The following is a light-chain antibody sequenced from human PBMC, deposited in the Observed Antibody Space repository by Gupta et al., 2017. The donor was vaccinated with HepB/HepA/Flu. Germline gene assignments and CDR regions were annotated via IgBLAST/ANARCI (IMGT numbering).Light chain of an antibody. V-gene: IGKV3-15*01. CDR1: QSVHSN. Sequence: IVMTQSPATLSLSPGERATLSCRASQSVHSNLAWYQQKPGQAPRLLIYGASTRATDIPARFSGSGSGTDFTLTISSLQSEDFATYYCQQFNKWPLTFGQGTRLNIK. J-gene: IGKJ5*01. CDR3: QQFNKWPLT. CDR2: GAS.